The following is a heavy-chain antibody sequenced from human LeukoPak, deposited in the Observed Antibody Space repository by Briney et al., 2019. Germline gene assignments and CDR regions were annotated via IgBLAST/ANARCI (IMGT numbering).Heavy chain of an antibody. J-gene: IGHJ5*02. CDR1: GYTFTDYY. Sequence: ASVKVSCKASGYTFTDYYIHWLRQAPGQGLEWMGWINPNSGATNYAQNFQGRLTMTRDTSITTAYMEVSWLRSDDTAVYYCAREGREYTYGYTWFDPWGQGTLVTVSS. D-gene: IGHD5-18*01. V-gene: IGHV1-2*02. CDR3: AREGREYTYGYTWFDP. CDR2: INPNSGAT.